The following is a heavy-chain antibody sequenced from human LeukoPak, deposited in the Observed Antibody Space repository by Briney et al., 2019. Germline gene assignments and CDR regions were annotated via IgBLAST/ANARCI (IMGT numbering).Heavy chain of an antibody. Sequence: PGGSLRLSCAASGFTFSSYEMNWVRQAPGKGLEWVSYISSSGSTIYYANSVKGRFTISRDNAKNTLYLQMNSLRAEDTAVYYCARLPDDHGDYKHFQNWGQGTLVIVSS. D-gene: IGHD4-17*01. CDR2: ISSSGSTI. CDR1: GFTFSSYE. J-gene: IGHJ1*01. V-gene: IGHV3-48*03. CDR3: ARLPDDHGDYKHFQN.